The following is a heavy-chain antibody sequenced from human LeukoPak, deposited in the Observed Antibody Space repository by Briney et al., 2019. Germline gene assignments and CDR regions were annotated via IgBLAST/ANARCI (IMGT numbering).Heavy chain of an antibody. V-gene: IGHV1-69*01. CDR2: IIPIFGTA. CDR1: GGTFSSYA. CDR3: ARSSPDIVVVPAAQVPYYYYYMDV. J-gene: IGHJ6*03. Sequence: SVKVSCKASGGTFSSYAISWVRQAPGQGLEWMGGIIPIFGTAKYAQKFQGRVTITADESTSTAYMELSSLRSEDTAVYYCARSSPDIVVVPAAQVPYYYYYMDVWGKGTTVTVSS. D-gene: IGHD2-2*01.